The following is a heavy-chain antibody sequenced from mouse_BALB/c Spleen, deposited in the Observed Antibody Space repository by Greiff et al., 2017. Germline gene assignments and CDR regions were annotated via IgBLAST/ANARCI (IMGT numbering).Heavy chain of an antibody. V-gene: IGHV3-6*02. D-gene: IGHD4-1*01. J-gene: IGHJ2*01. Sequence: VQLQQSGPGLVKPSQSLSLTCSVTGYSITSGYYWNWIRQFPGNKLEWMGYISYDGSNNYNPSLKNRISITRDTSKNQFFLKLNSVTTEDTATYYCARDPWVDYWGQGTTLTVSS. CDR2: ISYDGSN. CDR1: GYSITSGYY. CDR3: ARDPWVDY.